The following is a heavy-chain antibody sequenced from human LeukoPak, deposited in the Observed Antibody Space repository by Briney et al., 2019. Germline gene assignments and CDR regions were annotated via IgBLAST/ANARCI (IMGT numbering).Heavy chain of an antibody. CDR2: ISYDGSNK. D-gene: IGHD1-20*01. V-gene: IGHV3-30*04. CDR1: GFTFSSYA. J-gene: IGHJ4*02. Sequence: GGSLRLSCAASGFTFSSYAMHWVRQPPGKGLEWVAVISYDGSNKYYADSVKGRFTISRDNSKNTLYLQMNSLRAEDTAVYYCAKSRHPYNWNDGAFFDYWGQGTLVTVSS. CDR3: AKSRHPYNWNDGAFFDY.